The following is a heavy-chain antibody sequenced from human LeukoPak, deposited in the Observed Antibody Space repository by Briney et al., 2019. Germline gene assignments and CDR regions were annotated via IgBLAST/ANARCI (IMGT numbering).Heavy chain of an antibody. CDR1: GGSISSGSYY. CDR2: IYASGST. Sequence: PSETLSRTCTVSGGSISSGSYYWSWIRQPAGKGLEWIGRIYASGSTNYNPSLKSRVTISVDTSKNQFSLKLSSVTAADTAVYYCVRGIYCSSTSCQVSGYMDVWGKGTTVTVSS. J-gene: IGHJ6*03. CDR3: VRGIYCSSTSCQVSGYMDV. D-gene: IGHD2-2*01. V-gene: IGHV4-61*02.